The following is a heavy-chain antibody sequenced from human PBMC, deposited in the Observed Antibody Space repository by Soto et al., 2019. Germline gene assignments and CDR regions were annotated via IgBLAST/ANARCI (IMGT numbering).Heavy chain of an antibody. CDR1: GFTFSIYG. D-gene: IGHD1-1*01. V-gene: IGHV3-30*03. J-gene: IGHJ3*02. CDR3: ERGARLNWIEAFDI. CDR2: ISFDGSEK. Sequence: PGGSLRLSCAASGFTFSIYGMHWVRHAPGKGLEWVAMISFDGSEKYYTDSVKGRFHISRDSSKNTMYLQMDSLRVEDTAVYYWERGARLNWIEAFDIWGQGTMVTVSS.